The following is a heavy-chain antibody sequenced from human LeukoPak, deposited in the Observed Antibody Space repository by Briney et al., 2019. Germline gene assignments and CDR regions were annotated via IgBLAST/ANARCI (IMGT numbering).Heavy chain of an antibody. CDR2: INQDGSQR. Sequence: GGPLRLSCAVSGFTFSSHWMSWVRQAPGKGLEWVANINQDGSQRYYVDSAKGRFTISRDNAKNSLYLQMDSLRVEDTALYYCARDGFDAGIYFDYWGQGALVTVSS. V-gene: IGHV3-7*01. D-gene: IGHD3-9*01. CDR1: GFTFSSHW. CDR3: ARDGFDAGIYFDY. J-gene: IGHJ4*02.